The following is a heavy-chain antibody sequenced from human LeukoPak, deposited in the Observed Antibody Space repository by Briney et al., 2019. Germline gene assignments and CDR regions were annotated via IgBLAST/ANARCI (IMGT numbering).Heavy chain of an antibody. J-gene: IGHJ4*02. V-gene: IGHV3-11*03. D-gene: IGHD3-10*01. CDR1: GFTFSDYY. Sequence: KPGGSLRLPCAASGFTFSDYYMSWIRQAPGKGLEWVSYISSSSSYTNYADSVKGRFTISRDNAKNSLYLQMNSLRAEDTAVYYCAKSEMVRGFIGGHYFDYWGQGALVTISS. CDR2: ISSSSSYT. CDR3: AKSEMVRGFIGGHYFDY.